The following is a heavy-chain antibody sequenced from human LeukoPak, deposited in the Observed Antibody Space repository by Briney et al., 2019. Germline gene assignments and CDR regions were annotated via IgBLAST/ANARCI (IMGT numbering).Heavy chain of an antibody. CDR3: ARVRVVVVPVVIILPDY. D-gene: IGHD2-2*02. V-gene: IGHV1-2*02. Sequence: ASVKVSCKASGYTFTGYYMHWVRQAPGQGLEWMGWINPNIGGTNYAQKFQGRLTMPKDTSISKAYMELWSLRSGDTAAYYCARVRVVVVPVVIILPDYWGQGALVTVSS. CDR1: GYTFTGYY. J-gene: IGHJ4*02. CDR2: INPNIGGT.